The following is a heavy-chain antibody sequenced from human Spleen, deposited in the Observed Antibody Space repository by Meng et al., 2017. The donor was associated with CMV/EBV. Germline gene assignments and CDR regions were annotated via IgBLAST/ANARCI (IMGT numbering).Heavy chain of an antibody. J-gene: IGHJ5*02. Sequence: ESLKISCAASGFTFTSYSMNWVRQAPGKGLEWVSSISGSRTYIYYADSVKGRFTISRDNAKNSLYLQMNSLRAEDTAVYYCARDRHRRFLEWLIAPNWFDPWGQGTLVTVSS. CDR1: GFTFTSYS. V-gene: IGHV3-21*01. D-gene: IGHD3-3*01. CDR2: ISGSRTYI. CDR3: ARDRHRRFLEWLIAPNWFDP.